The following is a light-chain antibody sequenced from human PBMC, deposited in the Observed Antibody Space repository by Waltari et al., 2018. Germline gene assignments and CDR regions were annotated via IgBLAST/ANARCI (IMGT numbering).Light chain of an antibody. V-gene: IGLV1-40*01. J-gene: IGLJ3*02. CDR3: QSYDNSLTTWV. CDR1: SSNIGANFD. Sequence: QSVLTQPPSVSGAPGQRVTISCAGRSSNIGANFDVQWYQQVPGNAPKLLIHGNTNRPSGVLGRFSGSKSGTSASLAITGLQPEDEADYYCQSYDNSLTTWVFGGGTTLTVL. CDR2: GNT.